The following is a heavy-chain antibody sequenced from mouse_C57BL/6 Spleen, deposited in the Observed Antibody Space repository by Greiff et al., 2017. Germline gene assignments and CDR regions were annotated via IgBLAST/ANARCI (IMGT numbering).Heavy chain of an antibody. J-gene: IGHJ3*01. Sequence: EVKVVESGGGLVKPGGSLKLSCAASGFTFSDYGMHWVRQAPEKGLEWVAYISSGSSTIYYADTVKGRFTISRDNAKNTLFLQMTSLRSEDTAMYYCARMGLRGAWFAYWGQGTLVTVSA. CDR1: GFTFSDYG. V-gene: IGHV5-17*01. CDR3: ARMGLRGAWFAY. CDR2: ISSGSSTI. D-gene: IGHD2-4*01.